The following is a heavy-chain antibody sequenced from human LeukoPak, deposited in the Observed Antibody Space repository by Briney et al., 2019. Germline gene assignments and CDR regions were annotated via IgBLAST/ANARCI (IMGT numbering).Heavy chain of an antibody. CDR2: IYHSGST. V-gene: IGHV4-30-2*01. CDR1: GVSISSGGYS. CDR3: ARGRVAGFDY. Sequence: SQTLSLTCAVSGVSISSGGYSWSWIRQPPGKGLEWIGYIYHSGSTYYNPSLKSRVTISVDRSRNQFSLKLSSVTAADTAVYYCARGRVAGFDYWGQGTLVTVSS. J-gene: IGHJ4*02. D-gene: IGHD2-15*01.